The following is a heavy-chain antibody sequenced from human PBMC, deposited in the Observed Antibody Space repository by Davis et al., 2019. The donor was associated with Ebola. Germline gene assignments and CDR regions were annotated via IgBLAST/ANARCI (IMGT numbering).Heavy chain of an antibody. CDR3: ASGLYGDYSDGY. D-gene: IGHD4-17*01. CDR1: GFTFSSSA. Sequence: GESLKISCAASGFTFSSSAMHWVRQAPGKGLEWVAFISYDGSNKYYADSVKGRFTISRDNSKNTLYLKMNSLRVEDTAGYNCASGLYGDYSDGYWGQGTLVTVSS. V-gene: IGHV3-30-3*01. J-gene: IGHJ4*02. CDR2: ISYDGSNK.